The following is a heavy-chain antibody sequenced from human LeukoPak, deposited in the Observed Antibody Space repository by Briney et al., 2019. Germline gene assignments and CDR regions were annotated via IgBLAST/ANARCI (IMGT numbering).Heavy chain of an antibody. V-gene: IGHV3-30-3*01. D-gene: IGHD2-2*01. CDR3: AKDRYDIVVAPSPHYYYYYMDV. CDR2: ISCDGSNK. CDR1: GFTFSSYA. J-gene: IGHJ6*03. Sequence: PTGGSLRLSWGASGFTFSSYAMHWVRQAPGKGLEWVAVISCDGSNKYYADSVKGRFTISRDNSKNTLYLQMNSLRAEDTAVYYCAKDRYDIVVAPSPHYYYYYMDVWGKGTTVTVSS.